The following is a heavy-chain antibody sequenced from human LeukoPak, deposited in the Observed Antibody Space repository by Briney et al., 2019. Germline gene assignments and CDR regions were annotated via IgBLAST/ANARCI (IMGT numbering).Heavy chain of an antibody. V-gene: IGHV3-21*01. J-gene: IGHJ6*04. D-gene: IGHD2-2*01. CDR1: GFTFSSYS. CDR3: ASYCSSTSCSGYYGMDV. Sequence: GGSLRLSCAASGFTFSSYSMNWVRQAPGKGLEWVSSISSSSSYIYYADSVKGRFTISRDNAKNSLYLQMNSLSAEDTAVYYCASYCSSTSCSGYYGMDVWGKGTTVTVSS. CDR2: ISSSSSYI.